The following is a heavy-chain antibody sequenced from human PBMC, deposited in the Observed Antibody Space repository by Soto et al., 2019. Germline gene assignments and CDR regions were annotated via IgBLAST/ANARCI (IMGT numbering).Heavy chain of an antibody. D-gene: IGHD6-13*01. CDR2: IYHGGSA. CDR1: SGSVKSSNW. V-gene: IGHV4-4*02. Sequence: QVQLRESGPGLVKPSGTLFLTCAVSSGSVKSSNWWSWVRQPPGKGLEWIGEIYHGGSANYNPSLRRRVTMSVDKSKNQVFRQLSSVTAADTAVYYCAREPAAAGSFDYWGQGNLVTVSS. CDR3: AREPAAAGSFDY. J-gene: IGHJ4*02.